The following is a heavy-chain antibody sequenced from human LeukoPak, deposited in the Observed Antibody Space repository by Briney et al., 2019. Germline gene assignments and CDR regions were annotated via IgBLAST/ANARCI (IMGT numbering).Heavy chain of an antibody. Sequence: SVKVSCKASGGTFSSYAISWVRQAPGQGLEWMGGIIPIFGTANYAQKFQGRVTITADESTSTAYMELSSLRSEDTAVYYCARGGTVTTYYYYYYGMDVWGQGTTVTVSS. V-gene: IGHV1-69*13. CDR3: ARGGTVTTYYYYYYGMDV. J-gene: IGHJ6*02. CDR2: IIPIFGTA. D-gene: IGHD4-17*01. CDR1: GGTFSSYA.